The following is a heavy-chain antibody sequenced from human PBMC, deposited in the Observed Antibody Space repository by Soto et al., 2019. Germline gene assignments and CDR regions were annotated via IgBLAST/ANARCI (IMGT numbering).Heavy chain of an antibody. J-gene: IGHJ4*02. Sequence: GGSLRLSCAASGFTFSDYAMSWVRQAPGKGLEWVSAIDGSSATTNYADSVKGRFTISRDNSKNTLFLHMSGLRAEDTAVYYCARDRRPSIYSGLAVWGSGWFVCSYWGQGILVTVSS. CDR3: ARDRRPSIYSGLAVWGSGWFVCSY. CDR1: GFTFSDYA. CDR2: IDGSSATT. V-gene: IGHV3-23*01. D-gene: IGHD6-19*01.